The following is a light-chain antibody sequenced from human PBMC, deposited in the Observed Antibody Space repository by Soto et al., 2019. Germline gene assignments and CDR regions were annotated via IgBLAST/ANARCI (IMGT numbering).Light chain of an antibody. CDR3: CSYAGISTAV. CDR1: SSDVGNYNL. CDR2: EGS. Sequence: VLTQPASVSGSPGQSITISCTGTSSDVGNYNLVSWYQQHPGKAPKLMIYEGSKRPSGVSNRFSGSKSGNTASLTISGLQAEDEADYYCCSYAGISTAVFGGGTQLTVL. J-gene: IGLJ7*01. V-gene: IGLV2-23*01.